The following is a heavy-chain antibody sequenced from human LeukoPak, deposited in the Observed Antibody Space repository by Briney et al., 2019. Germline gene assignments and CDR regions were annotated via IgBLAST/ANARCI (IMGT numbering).Heavy chain of an antibody. J-gene: IGHJ4*02. D-gene: IGHD3-10*01. CDR1: GFTFSSYW. Sequence: GGSLRLSCAASGFTFSSYWMHWVRQAPGKGLVWVSRINSDGSTTNYADSVKGRFTIFRDNAKNTLYLQMNSLRAEDTAVYYCARDPRGGTLDYWGQGTLVTVSS. CDR3: ARDPRGGTLDY. V-gene: IGHV3-74*01. CDR2: INSDGSTT.